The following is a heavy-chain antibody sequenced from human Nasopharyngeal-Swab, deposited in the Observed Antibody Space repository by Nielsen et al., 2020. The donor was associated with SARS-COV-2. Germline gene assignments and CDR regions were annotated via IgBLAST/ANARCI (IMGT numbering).Heavy chain of an antibody. CDR3: ARDSFFRVSYCDSGECYRERRGFDS. CDR1: GGSISSGDYY. V-gene: IGHV4-30-4*01. CDR2: IYFGGST. J-gene: IGHJ4*02. Sequence: SETLSLTCTVSGGSISSGDYYWSWIRQPPGKGLEWIGYIYFGGSTNYNASLKSRVTISEDTSKNQFSLKLTSVTAADTAVYYCARDSFFRVSYCDSGECYRERRGFDSWGQGALVTVSS. D-gene: IGHD2/OR15-2a*01.